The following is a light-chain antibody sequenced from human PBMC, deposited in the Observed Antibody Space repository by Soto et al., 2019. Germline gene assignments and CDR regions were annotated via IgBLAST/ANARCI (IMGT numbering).Light chain of an antibody. CDR2: WAS. CDR1: ESVLYSSNNKNY. J-gene: IGKJ4*01. CDR3: QQYCVTLAT. Sequence: DIVMTQSPDSLAVSLGERATINCKSSESVLYSSNNKNYIAWYQQKPGQPPKLLMYWASVRESGVPDRFSGSGSGTDFSLTIDSLQAEDVAVYYCQQYCVTLATFGGGTKVGIK. V-gene: IGKV4-1*01.